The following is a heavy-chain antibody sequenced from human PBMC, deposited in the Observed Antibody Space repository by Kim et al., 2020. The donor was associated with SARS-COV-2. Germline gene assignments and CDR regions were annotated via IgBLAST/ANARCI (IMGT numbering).Heavy chain of an antibody. CDR1: GFTFDDYA. D-gene: IGHD3-10*01. CDR2: ISGDGGST. V-gene: IGHV3-43*02. CDR3: AKGFSRTKLWFGESTQNP. J-gene: IGHJ5*02. Sequence: GGSLRLSCAASGFTFDDYAMHWVRQAPGKGLEWVSLISGDGGSTYYADSVKGRFTISRDNSKNSLYLQMNSLRTEDTALYYCAKGFSRTKLWFGESTQNPWGQGTLVTVSS.